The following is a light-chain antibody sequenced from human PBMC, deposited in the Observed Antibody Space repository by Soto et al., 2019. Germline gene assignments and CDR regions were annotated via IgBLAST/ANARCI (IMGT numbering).Light chain of an antibody. Sequence: EKVMTQSPATLSVSPGERATLSCRASQSVSSYLAWYQQKPGQAPRLLIYDASTRATGVPARFSGSGSGTEFALTISSLQSEDLAVYYCQQYADWPETFGQGTKVEIK. CDR3: QQYADWPET. V-gene: IGKV3-15*01. J-gene: IGKJ1*01. CDR2: DAS. CDR1: QSVSSY.